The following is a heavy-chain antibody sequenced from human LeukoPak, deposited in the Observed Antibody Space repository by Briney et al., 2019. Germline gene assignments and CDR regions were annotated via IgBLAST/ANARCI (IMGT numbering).Heavy chain of an antibody. D-gene: IGHD1-26*01. J-gene: IGHJ4*02. CDR3: VKSIVAGTGIFDS. CDR2: ISSDASVH. CDR1: GFSFPTYG. Sequence: GGSLRLSCAASGFSFPTYGMHWVRQAPGKGLEWVALISSDASVHYYLDSVKDRFTVSRDNSKNTLYLQMDSLRVDDTPVFYCVKSIVAGTGIFDSWGQGTLVTVSS. V-gene: IGHV3-30*18.